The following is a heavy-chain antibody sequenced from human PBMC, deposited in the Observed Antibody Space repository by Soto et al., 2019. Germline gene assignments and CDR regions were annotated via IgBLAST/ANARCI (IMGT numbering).Heavy chain of an antibody. Sequence: EVQVLESGGGLVQPGGSLRLSCAASGFTFSSYAMSWVRQAPGQGLEWVSAISGSGSNPYYADSVKGRFTISRDNSKNTLYLQMNSLRAEDTAPYYCAKTASMTIRDGFDHWGQVNLVTVSS. CDR2: ISGSGSNP. D-gene: IGHD4-17*01. J-gene: IGHJ4*02. V-gene: IGHV3-23*01. CDR1: GFTFSSYA. CDR3: AKTASMTIRDGFDH.